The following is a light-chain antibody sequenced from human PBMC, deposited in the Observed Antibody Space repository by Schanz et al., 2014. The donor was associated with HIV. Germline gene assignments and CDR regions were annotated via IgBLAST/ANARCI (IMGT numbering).Light chain of an antibody. V-gene: IGLV2-11*01. CDR3: ASWDDSLRAYV. CDR1: SSDVGGYNY. CDR2: DVS. Sequence: QSALTQPRSVSGSPGQSVTISCTGTSSDVGGYNYVSWYQQHPGKAPKLMIYDVSKRPSGVPDRFSASKFAASASLAISGLQSEDEAIYYCASWDDSLRAYVFGSGTKLTVL. J-gene: IGLJ1*01.